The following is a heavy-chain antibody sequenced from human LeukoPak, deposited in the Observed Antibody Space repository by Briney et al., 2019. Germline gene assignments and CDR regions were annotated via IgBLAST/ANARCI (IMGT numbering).Heavy chain of an antibody. CDR3: ASQPYYDSRGYYFY. J-gene: IGHJ4*02. CDR2: IYYSGST. CDR1: GGSISSTSYN. V-gene: IGHV4-39*01. Sequence: SETLPLTCTVSGGSISSTSYNWGWIRQPPGKGLEWIGSIYYSGSTFYNPSLKSRVTISINTSKNQFSLKLSSVTAADTAVYYCASQPYYDSRGYYFYWGQGTLVTVSS. D-gene: IGHD3-22*01.